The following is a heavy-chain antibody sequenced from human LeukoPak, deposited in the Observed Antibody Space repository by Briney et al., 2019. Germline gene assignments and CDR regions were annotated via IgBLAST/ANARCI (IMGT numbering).Heavy chain of an antibody. CDR2: INPNSGGT. CDR3: ARDEAVYYYYMDV. D-gene: IGHD6-19*01. J-gene: IGHJ6*03. CDR1: GYTFTGYY. Sequence: GASVKVSCKASGYTFTGYYMHWARQAPGQGLEWMGWINPNSGGTNYAQKFQGRVTMTRDTSISTAYMELSRLRSDDTAVYYCARDEAVYYYYMDVRGKGTTVTVSS. V-gene: IGHV1-2*02.